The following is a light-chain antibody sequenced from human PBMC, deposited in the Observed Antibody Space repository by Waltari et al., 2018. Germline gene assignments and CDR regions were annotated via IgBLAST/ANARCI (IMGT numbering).Light chain of an antibody. J-gene: IGLJ1*01. Sequence: QSALTQPVSVSGSPGQSIAISCTGTSSDVGGYDYVFWYQQHPGKVPKLMIYDVSARPSGVSNRFSGSKSGNTASLTISGLQAEDEADYYCTSFTSSRTYVFGTGTKVTV. CDR1: SSDVGGYDY. CDR2: DVS. V-gene: IGLV2-14*03. CDR3: TSFTSSRTYV.